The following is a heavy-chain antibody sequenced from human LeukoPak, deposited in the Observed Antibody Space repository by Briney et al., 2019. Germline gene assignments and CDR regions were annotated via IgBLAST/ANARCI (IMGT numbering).Heavy chain of an antibody. CDR3: AGGIFGGGGSYNGMDV. Sequence: SETLSLTCSVSGGSISSDYWSWIRQPPGKGLEWIGYVYYSGSTKYSPSLESRVSMSVDTSKNQISLKLSSVTAADTAVYFCAGGIFGGGGSYNGMDVWGQGTTVTVSS. V-gene: IGHV4-59*01. CDR1: GGSISSDY. CDR2: VYYSGST. D-gene: IGHD3-16*01. J-gene: IGHJ6*02.